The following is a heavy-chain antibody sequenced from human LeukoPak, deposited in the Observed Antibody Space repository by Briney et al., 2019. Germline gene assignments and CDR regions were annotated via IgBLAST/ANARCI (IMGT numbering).Heavy chain of an antibody. CDR1: GFTFSNAW. CDR3: TTEPWIQLWLRWFDP. D-gene: IGHD5-18*01. CDR2: IKSKTDGGTT. J-gene: IGHJ5*02. Sequence: GGSLRLSCAASGFTFSNAWMSWVRQAPGKGLEWVGRIKSKTDGGTTDYAAPVKGRFTISRDDSKNTLYLQMNSLKTEDTAVYYCTTEPWIQLWLRWFDPWGQGTLVTVSS. V-gene: IGHV3-15*01.